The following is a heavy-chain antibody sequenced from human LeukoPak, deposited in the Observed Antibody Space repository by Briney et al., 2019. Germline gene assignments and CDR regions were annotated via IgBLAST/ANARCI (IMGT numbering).Heavy chain of an antibody. CDR3: ARGDSSGYYGGDAFDI. CDR1: GYTFTSYY. J-gene: IGHJ3*02. CDR2: INPSGGTT. Sequence: GASVKVSCKASGYTFTSYYVHWVRQAPGQGLEWMGIINPSGGTTSYAQKFQGRVTMTRDTSTSTVYMELSSLRSEDTAVYYCARGDSSGYYGGDAFDIWGQGTMVTVSS. V-gene: IGHV1-46*01. D-gene: IGHD3-22*01.